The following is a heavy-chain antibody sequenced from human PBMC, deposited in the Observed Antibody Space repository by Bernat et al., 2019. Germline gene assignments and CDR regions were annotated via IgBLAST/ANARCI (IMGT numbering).Heavy chain of an antibody. CDR2: INSDGSST. D-gene: IGHD3-16*01. Sequence: EVQLVESGGGLVQPGGSLRLSCAASGFTFSSYWMHWVRQAPGKGLVWVSRINSDGSSTSYADSVKGRFTISRDNAKNTLYLQMNSLRAEDTAVYYCARVSGGPYYYYYMDVWGKGTTVTVSS. V-gene: IGHV3-74*01. CDR1: GFTFSSYW. J-gene: IGHJ6*03. CDR3: ARVSGGPYYYYYMDV.